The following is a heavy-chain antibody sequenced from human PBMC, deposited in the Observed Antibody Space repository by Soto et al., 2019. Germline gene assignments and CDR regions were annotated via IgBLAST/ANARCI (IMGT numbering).Heavy chain of an antibody. CDR1: GFTFSSYW. CDR3: ARDQRPMTTVTPIGYYYYGMDV. D-gene: IGHD4-4*01. V-gene: IGHV3-74*01. Sequence: GGSLRLSCAASGFTFSSYWMHWVRQAPGKGLVWVSRINSDGSSTSYADSVKGRFTISRDNAKNTLYLQMNSLRAEDTAVYYCARDQRPMTTVTPIGYYYYGMDVWGQGTTVTVSS. J-gene: IGHJ6*02. CDR2: INSDGSST.